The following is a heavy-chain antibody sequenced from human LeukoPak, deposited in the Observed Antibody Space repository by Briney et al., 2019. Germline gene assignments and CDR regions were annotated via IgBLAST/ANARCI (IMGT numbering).Heavy chain of an antibody. V-gene: IGHV3-30*02. J-gene: IGHJ4*02. D-gene: IGHD4-17*01. CDR1: GFTFSSYG. CDR2: IRYDGTNK. CDR3: AKDLTTVTTGDY. Sequence: GGSLRLSCAASGFTFSSYGMHWVRQAPGKGLEWVAFIRYDGTNKYYADSVKGRFTISRDNYKNTLYLHMNSLRAEDTAVYYCAKDLTTVTTGDYWGQGTLVTVSS.